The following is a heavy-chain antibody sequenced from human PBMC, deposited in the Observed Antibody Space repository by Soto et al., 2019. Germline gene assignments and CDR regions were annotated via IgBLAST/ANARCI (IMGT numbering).Heavy chain of an antibody. V-gene: IGHV1-69*12. CDR3: ARAQRSRTTVTRNWFDP. J-gene: IGHJ5*02. D-gene: IGHD4-17*01. CDR1: GGTFSSYA. CDR2: IIPIFGTA. Sequence: QVQLVQSGAEVKKPGSSVKVSCKASGGTFSSYAISWVRQAPGQGLEWMGGIIPIFGTANYAQKFQGRVTITAXXSXSXXYMELSSLRSEDTAVYYCARAQRSRTTVTRNWFDPWGQGTLVTVSS.